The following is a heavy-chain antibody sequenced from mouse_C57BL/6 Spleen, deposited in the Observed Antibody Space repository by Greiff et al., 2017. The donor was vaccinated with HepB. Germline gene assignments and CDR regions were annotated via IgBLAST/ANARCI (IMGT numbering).Heavy chain of an antibody. J-gene: IGHJ1*03. V-gene: IGHV1-80*01. CDR2: IYPGDGDT. CDR3: ARGYGSSYGGYFDV. D-gene: IGHD1-1*01. Sequence: VQLQQSGAELVKPGASVKISCKASGYAFSSYWMNWVKQRPGKGLEWIGQIYPGDGDTNYNGKFKGKATLTADKSSSTAYMQLSSLTAEDSAVYFCARGYGSSYGGYFDVWGTGTTVTVSS. CDR1: GYAFSSYW.